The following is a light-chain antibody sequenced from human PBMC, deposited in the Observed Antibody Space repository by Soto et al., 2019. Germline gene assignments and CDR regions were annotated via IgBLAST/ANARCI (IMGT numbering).Light chain of an antibody. CDR1: QSVSSNF. V-gene: IGKV3-20*01. CDR3: QQYNNWPPT. J-gene: IGKJ5*01. CDR2: SAS. Sequence: EIVLTQSPGTLSLSPGERATLSCRASQSVSSNFLAWYQQKPGQAHRLLIYSASNRATGIPDRFSGRGSGTDFTLTIARLEPEDFAVYFCQQYNNWPPTFGQGTRPEI.